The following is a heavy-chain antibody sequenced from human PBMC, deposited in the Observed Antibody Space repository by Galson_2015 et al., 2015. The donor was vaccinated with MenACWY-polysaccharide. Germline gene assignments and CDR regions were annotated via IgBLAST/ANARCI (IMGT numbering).Heavy chain of an antibody. D-gene: IGHD6-19*01. Sequence: ATLSLTCTVSGGSISSYYWSWRRQPRGRGLEGIGNIDYSGGTNYNPSLKSRVSTSVDTSNNQFSLNLTSVTEADTAVDYCVRAIAVAGQRRDFDLWGRGTLVTVSS. CDR1: GGSISSYY. CDR3: VRAIAVAGQRRDFDL. CDR2: IDYSGGT. V-gene: IGHV4-59*01. J-gene: IGHJ2*01.